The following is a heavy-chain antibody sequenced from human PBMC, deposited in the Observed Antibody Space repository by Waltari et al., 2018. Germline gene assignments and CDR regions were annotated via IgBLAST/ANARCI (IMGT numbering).Heavy chain of an antibody. CDR2: IKYDGSVT. D-gene: IGHD1-26*01. CDR3: ARDPEWGAYDM. V-gene: IGHV3-7*01. Sequence: EEHLVELGGDLVQPGGSLRLSCAGSGLPCSSYWTTWARQTPGKGLEWVANIKYDGSVTHYVDSVKGRFTISRDNTKNSLFLQMNSLRVEDTAVYYCARDPEWGAYDMWGQGTMVTVSS. J-gene: IGHJ3*02. CDR1: GLPCSSYW.